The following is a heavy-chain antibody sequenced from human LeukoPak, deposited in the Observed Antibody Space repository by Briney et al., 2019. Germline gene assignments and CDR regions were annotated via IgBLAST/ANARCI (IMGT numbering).Heavy chain of an antibody. J-gene: IGHJ4*02. CDR1: GFTFSSYG. V-gene: IGHV3-33*01. CDR2: IWYDGSNK. Sequence: PGGSLRLSCAASGFTFSSYGMHWVRQAPGKGLEWVAVIWYDGSNKYYADSVKGRFTISRDNSKNTLYLQMNSLRAEDTAVYYCARGSSGSYPYFDYWGQGTLVTVSS. D-gene: IGHD1-26*01. CDR3: ARGSSGSYPYFDY.